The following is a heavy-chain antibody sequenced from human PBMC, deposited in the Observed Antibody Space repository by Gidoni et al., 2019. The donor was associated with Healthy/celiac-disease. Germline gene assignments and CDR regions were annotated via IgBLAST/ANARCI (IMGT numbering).Heavy chain of an antibody. Sequence: QVQLQESGPGLVKPSQTLSLTCTVSGGSISSGDYYWSWIRQPPGKGLEWIGYIYYSGSTYYNPSLKSLVTISVDTSKNQFSLKLSSVTAADTAVYYCARSTSSSWYHDAFDIWGQGTMVTVSS. D-gene: IGHD6-13*01. J-gene: IGHJ3*02. CDR3: ARSTSSSWYHDAFDI. CDR1: GGSISSGDYY. V-gene: IGHV4-30-4*01. CDR2: IYYSGST.